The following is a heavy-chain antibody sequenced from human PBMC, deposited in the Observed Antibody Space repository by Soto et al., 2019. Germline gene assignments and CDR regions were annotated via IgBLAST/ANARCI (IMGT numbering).Heavy chain of an antibody. CDR1: GYTFTSYY. D-gene: IGHD3-3*01. Sequence: RASVKVSCKASGYTFTSYYMHWVRQAPGQGLEWMGIINPSGGSTSYAQKFQGRVTMTRDTSTSTVYMELSSLRSEDTAVYYCARDREYYDFWSGWSPDYYYYGMDVWGQGTTVTVSS. CDR2: INPSGGST. J-gene: IGHJ6*02. CDR3: ARDREYYDFWSGWSPDYYYYGMDV. V-gene: IGHV1-46*01.